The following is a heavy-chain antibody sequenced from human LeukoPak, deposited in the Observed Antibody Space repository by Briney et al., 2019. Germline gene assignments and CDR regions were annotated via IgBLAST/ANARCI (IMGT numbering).Heavy chain of an antibody. Sequence: GSLILSCASSGVTVSSNYMTWVRQAPGKGLEWVSVIYTGGSTYYADSVKGRFTISRDNSKNTLYLQMNSLRADDTAVYYCARGAVGSSGLGMDVWGQGTTVTVSS. CDR2: IYTGGST. CDR3: ARGAVGSSGLGMDV. V-gene: IGHV3-53*01. CDR1: GVTVSSNY. D-gene: IGHD3-22*01. J-gene: IGHJ6*02.